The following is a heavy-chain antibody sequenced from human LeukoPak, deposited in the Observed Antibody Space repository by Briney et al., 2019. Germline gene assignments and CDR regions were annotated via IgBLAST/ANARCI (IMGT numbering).Heavy chain of an antibody. CDR3: AKHSASYFIYYVEY. Sequence: PGGSLRLSCEASGFAFISYVMSGVRQAPGKGLEWVSTISNTAYNTYYADSVKGRFTISRDNSANTVSLQMNSLRAEDTALYYCAKHSASYFIYYVEYWGQGTQVTVSS. J-gene: IGHJ4*02. CDR2: ISNTAYNT. V-gene: IGHV3-23*01. CDR1: GFAFISYV. D-gene: IGHD3-9*01.